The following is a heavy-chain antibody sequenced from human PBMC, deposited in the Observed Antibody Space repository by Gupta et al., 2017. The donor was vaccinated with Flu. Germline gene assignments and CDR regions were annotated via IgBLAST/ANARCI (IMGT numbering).Heavy chain of an antibody. Sequence: QAPGQGLEWMGGIIPMYPPAKYTQTFQGRLTISADKSTNTVFMELSSLRHDDTAVYYCARGAIEGFCSTATCLNWLDPWGQGTLVTVSS. D-gene: IGHD2-21*01. CDR3: ARGAIEGFCSTATCLNWLDP. V-gene: IGHV1-69*06. CDR2: IIPMYPPA. J-gene: IGHJ5*02.